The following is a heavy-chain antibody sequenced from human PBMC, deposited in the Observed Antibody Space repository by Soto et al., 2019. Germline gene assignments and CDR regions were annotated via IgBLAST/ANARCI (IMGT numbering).Heavy chain of an antibody. CDR2: IWYDGTNK. Sequence: QVQLVESGGSVVQPGRSLRLSCAASGFTFSSYGMHWVRQAPGKGLEWVASIWYDGTNKFYAESAKGRFTISRDNSKNTLYLQVNSLRAEDTAVYYCARELLHTHYFDYWGQGTLLTVSS. J-gene: IGHJ4*02. D-gene: IGHD3-10*01. CDR3: ARELLHTHYFDY. V-gene: IGHV3-33*01. CDR1: GFTFSSYG.